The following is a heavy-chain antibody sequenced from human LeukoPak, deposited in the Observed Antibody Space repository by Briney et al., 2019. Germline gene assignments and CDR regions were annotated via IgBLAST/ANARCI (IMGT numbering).Heavy chain of an antibody. V-gene: IGHV4-59*01. D-gene: IGHD6-13*01. Sequence: PSETLSLTCTVSGGSISSYYLTWIRQPPGKGLEWIGYIYYSGSTNYNPSLKSRVTISVDTSKNQFSLKLSSVTAADTAVYYCARAAGPLAAPDFWGQGTPVTVSS. CDR3: ARAAGPLAAPDF. J-gene: IGHJ4*02. CDR2: IYYSGST. CDR1: GGSISSYY.